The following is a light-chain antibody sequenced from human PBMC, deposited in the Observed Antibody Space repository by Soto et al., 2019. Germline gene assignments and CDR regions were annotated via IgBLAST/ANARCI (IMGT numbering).Light chain of an antibody. J-gene: IGKJ1*01. CDR3: QQYNSYSRT. V-gene: IGKV3-20*01. CDR2: DAS. CDR1: QSVSSSY. Sequence: EIVLTQSPGTLSLSPGERATLSCRASQSVSSSYLAWYQQKPGQAPRLLIYDASNRATGIPARFSGSGSGTDFNLTISSLQTDDFATYDCQQYNSYSRTCGQGTKVEI.